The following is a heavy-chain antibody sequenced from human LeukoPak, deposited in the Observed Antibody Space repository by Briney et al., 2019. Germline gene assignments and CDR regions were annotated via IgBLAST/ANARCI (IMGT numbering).Heavy chain of an antibody. CDR2: ISAYNGNT. J-gene: IGHJ4*02. CDR1: GYTFTSYG. V-gene: IGHV1-18*01. D-gene: IGHD3-10*01. CDR3: ARSPYGYFDF. Sequence: ASVKVSCKASGYTFTSYGISWVRQAPGQGLEWMGWISAYNGNTNYAQRRQGRVTMTTDTSTSTAYMELRSLRSDVTAVDYCARSPYGYFDFWGQGTLVIVSS.